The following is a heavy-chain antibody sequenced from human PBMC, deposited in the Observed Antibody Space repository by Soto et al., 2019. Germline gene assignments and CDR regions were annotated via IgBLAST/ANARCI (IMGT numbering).Heavy chain of an antibody. CDR2: VYYSGTT. Sequence: VQLQESGPGLVKPSQTLSLICIVSVGSISSGGDGSYWTWIRQHPGKGLEWIGYVYYSGTTYYNPSLKSRPTISMDTSENQFSLELTSVTAADTAIYFCASGHDAYKVRYWGQGTLVTVSS. CDR1: VGSISSGGDGSY. CDR3: ASGHDAYKVRY. J-gene: IGHJ4*02. V-gene: IGHV4-31*03. D-gene: IGHD1-1*01.